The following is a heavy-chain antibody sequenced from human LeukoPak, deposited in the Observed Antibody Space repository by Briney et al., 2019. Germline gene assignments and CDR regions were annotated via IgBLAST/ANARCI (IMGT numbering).Heavy chain of an antibody. V-gene: IGHV4-34*01. CDR1: GGSFSGYY. J-gene: IGHJ5*02. CDR3: ARHGEYDFWSGYYGWFDP. Sequence: SETLSLTCAVYGGSFSGYYWSWIRQPPGKGLEWIGEINHSGSTNYNPSLKSRVTISVGTSKNQFSLKLSSVTAAATAVYYCARHGEYDFWSGYYGWFDPWGQGTLVTVSS. CDR2: INHSGST. D-gene: IGHD3-3*01.